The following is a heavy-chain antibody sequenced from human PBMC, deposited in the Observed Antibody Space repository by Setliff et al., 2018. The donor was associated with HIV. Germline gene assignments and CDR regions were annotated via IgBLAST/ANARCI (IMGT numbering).Heavy chain of an antibody. Sequence: PSETLSLTCTVSGGSISSGDYYWSWIRQPPGKGLEWIGYIYYSGSTYYNPSLKSRVTISVDTSKNQFSLKLSSVTAADTAVYYCARETNASGSLTAYWYFDLWGRGTLVTVSS. CDR3: ARETNASGSLTAYWYFDL. D-gene: IGHD3-10*01. J-gene: IGHJ2*01. V-gene: IGHV4-30-4*08. CDR1: GGSISSGDYY. CDR2: IYYSGST.